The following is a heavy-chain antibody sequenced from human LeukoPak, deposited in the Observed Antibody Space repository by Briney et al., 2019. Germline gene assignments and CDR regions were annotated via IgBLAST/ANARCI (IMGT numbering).Heavy chain of an antibody. CDR2: ISTSDNT. D-gene: IGHD3-22*01. CDR1: GFTFSNYA. Sequence: GGSLRLSCTASGFTFSNYAMNWVRQAPGQGLEWVSLISTSDNTHYADSVKGRFTISRDISKNTLYLQMNSLRAEDTAVYYCAKDLDSTGYFYGGDNWGQGTLVTVSS. J-gene: IGHJ4*02. CDR3: AKDLDSTGYFYGGDN. V-gene: IGHV3-23*01.